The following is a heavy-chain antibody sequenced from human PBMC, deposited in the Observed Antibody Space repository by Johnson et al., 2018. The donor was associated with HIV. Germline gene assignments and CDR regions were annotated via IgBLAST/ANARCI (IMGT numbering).Heavy chain of an antibody. V-gene: IGHV3-48*03. CDR1: GFTFSSYE. J-gene: IGHJ3*02. D-gene: IGHD3-10*01. CDR2: ISSSGTII. CDR3: ARDFLAYYGSGTYYKSSFDI. Sequence: VQLVESGGGLVQPGGSLRLSCAASGFTFSSYEMNWVRQAPGKGLEWVSYISSSGTIIYYADSVKGRFTISRDNAKNSLYLQMNSLRAEDTAVYYCARDFLAYYGSGTYYKSSFDIWGQGTMVTVS.